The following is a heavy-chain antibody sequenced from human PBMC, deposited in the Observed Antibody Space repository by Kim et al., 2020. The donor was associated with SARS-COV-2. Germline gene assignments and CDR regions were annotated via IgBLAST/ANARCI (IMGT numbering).Heavy chain of an antibody. CDR3: TTPPSGDGYNYDY. V-gene: IGHV3-15*01. D-gene: IGHD5-12*01. J-gene: IGHJ4*02. CDR1: GFTFSNAW. CDR2: IKSKTDGGTT. Sequence: GGSLRLSCAASGFTFSNAWMSWARQAPGKGLEWVGRIKSKTDGGTTDYAAPVKGRFTISRDDSKNTLYLQMNSLKTEDTAVYYCTTPPSGDGYNYDYWGQGTLVTVSS.